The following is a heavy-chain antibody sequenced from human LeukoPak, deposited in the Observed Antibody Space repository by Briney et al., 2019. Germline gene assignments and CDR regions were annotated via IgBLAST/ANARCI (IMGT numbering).Heavy chain of an antibody. V-gene: IGHV4-30-2*01. CDR3: ARWRSGGDAFDI. CDR1: GGSISSSDYS. Sequence: PSETLSLTCAVSGGSISSSDYSWSWIRQPPGKGLEWIGYIYPSGSTYYNPSLDSRVTISIDRSKNQFSLGLTSVTAADTAVYYCARWRSGGDAFDIWGQGTMVTVSS. D-gene: IGHD2-15*01. CDR2: IYPSGST. J-gene: IGHJ3*02.